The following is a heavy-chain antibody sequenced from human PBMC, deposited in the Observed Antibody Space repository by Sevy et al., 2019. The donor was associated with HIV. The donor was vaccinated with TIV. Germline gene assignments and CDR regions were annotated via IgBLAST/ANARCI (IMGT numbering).Heavy chain of an antibody. Sequence: GGSLTLSCAASGFTFIDSWMNWVRQGPGKGLEWVARIKSESDGGTRDYAAPVQGRFTISRDDSKKVMWLQMDSLKIEDTGVYYCTTGPFDFWGQGTLVTVSS. CDR3: TTGPFDF. CDR2: IKSESDGGTR. CDR1: GFTFIDSW. V-gene: IGHV3-15*01. J-gene: IGHJ4*02.